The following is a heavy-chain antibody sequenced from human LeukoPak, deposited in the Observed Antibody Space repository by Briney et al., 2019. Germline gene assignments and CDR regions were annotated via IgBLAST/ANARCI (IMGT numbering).Heavy chain of an antibody. CDR2: ISSGGSSI. J-gene: IGHJ6*04. V-gene: IGHV3-48*03. CDR3: ARGLVVAATPPYSYYGMDV. CDR1: GFTFSTYE. Sequence: PGGSLRLSCAASGFTFSTYEMNWVRKAPGKGLEWLSYISSGGSSIYSADSVKGRFTISRHNAKDSLYLQMNSLRTEDTAVYYCARGLVVAATPPYSYYGMDVWGKGTTATVSS. D-gene: IGHD2-15*01.